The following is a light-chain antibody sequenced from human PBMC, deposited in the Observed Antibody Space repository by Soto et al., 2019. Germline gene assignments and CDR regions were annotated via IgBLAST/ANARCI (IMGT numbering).Light chain of an antibody. CDR3: SSYTSSSTLYV. CDR1: SSDVGGYNY. CDR2: DVS. J-gene: IGLJ1*01. Sequence: QSALTQPASVSGSPGQSITISCTGTSSDVGGYNYVSWYQQHPGKAPKLMIYDVSNRPSGVSNRFSGSKSGNTASLTISGLQAEDEADYYCSSYTSSSTLYVFGTGTKRTGL. V-gene: IGLV2-14*01.